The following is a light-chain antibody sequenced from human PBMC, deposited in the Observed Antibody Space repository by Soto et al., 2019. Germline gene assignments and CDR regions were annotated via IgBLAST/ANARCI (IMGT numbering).Light chain of an antibody. CDR3: SSYTSSSTLVV. J-gene: IGLJ2*01. CDR1: SSDVGGYNY. CDR2: DVS. V-gene: IGLV2-14*01. Sequence: QSALTQPASVSGSPGQSITISCTGTSSDVGGYNYVSWYQQHPGKAPKLMIYDVSNRPSGVSNRFSGSKSGNTASLTISGRQAEAEADYYCSSYTSSSTLVVFGGGTKVTVL.